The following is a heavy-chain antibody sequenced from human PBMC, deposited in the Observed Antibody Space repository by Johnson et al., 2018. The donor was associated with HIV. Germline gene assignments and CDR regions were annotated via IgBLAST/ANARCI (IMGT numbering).Heavy chain of an antibody. CDR3: VRGGLGYQNFHDRFDV. D-gene: IGHD3-16*02. V-gene: IGHV3-20*04. CDR2: INWNGCRT. J-gene: IGHJ3*01. CDR1: GFRFDDYG. Sequence: MLLVESGGGVVRPGGSLRLSCTVAGFRFDDYGMSWVRQAPGKGLEWISTINWNGCRTGYVDSLKGRFTISRDNAKNSLYLQMDSLRPEDTALYYCVRGGLGYQNFHDRFDVWGQGTVVTVSS.